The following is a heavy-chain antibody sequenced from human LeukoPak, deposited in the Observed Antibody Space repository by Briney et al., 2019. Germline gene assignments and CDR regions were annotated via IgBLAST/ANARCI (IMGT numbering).Heavy chain of an antibody. V-gene: IGHV1-18*01. CDR3: ARFDWSNYYYYYGMDV. D-gene: IGHD3-9*01. J-gene: IGHJ6*02. Sequence: ASVKVSCKAPGYTFTSYGISWVRQAPGQGLEWMGRISAYNGNTNYAQKLQGRVTMTTDTSTSTAYMELRSLRSDDTAVYYCARFDWSNYYYYYGMDVWGQGTTVTVSS. CDR1: GYTFTSYG. CDR2: ISAYNGNT.